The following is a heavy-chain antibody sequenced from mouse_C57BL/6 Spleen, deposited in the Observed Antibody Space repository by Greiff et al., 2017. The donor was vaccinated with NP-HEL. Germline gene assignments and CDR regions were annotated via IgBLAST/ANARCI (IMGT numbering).Heavy chain of an antibody. V-gene: IGHV3-1*01. Sequence: EVHLVESGPGMVKPSQSLSLTCTVTGYSITSGYDWHWIRHFPGNKLEWMGYISYSGSTNYNPSLKSRISITHDTSKNHFFLKLNSVTTEDTATYYCARAPYYYGYFDYWGQGTTLTVSS. CDR1: GYSITSGYD. CDR2: ISYSGST. J-gene: IGHJ2*01. CDR3: ARAPYYYGYFDY. D-gene: IGHD1-1*01.